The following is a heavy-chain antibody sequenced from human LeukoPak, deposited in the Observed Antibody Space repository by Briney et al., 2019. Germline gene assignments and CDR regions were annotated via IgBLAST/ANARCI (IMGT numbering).Heavy chain of an antibody. CDR3: ASQYTAMAPFDY. V-gene: IGHV5-51*01. CDR2: IYPGDSDT. J-gene: IGHJ4*02. CDR1: GYSFTSYW. D-gene: IGHD5-18*01. Sequence: GEALEISWKGSGYSFTSYWIGWGRPMPGKGVGWRGIIYPGDSDTRYSPSFQGQVTISADKSSSTAYLQWSSLKASDTALYYCASQYTAMAPFDYWGQGTLVTVSS.